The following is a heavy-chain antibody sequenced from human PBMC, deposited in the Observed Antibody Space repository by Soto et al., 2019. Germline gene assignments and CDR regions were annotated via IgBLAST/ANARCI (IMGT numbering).Heavy chain of an antibody. CDR1: GYTFTSYA. J-gene: IGHJ6*01. V-gene: IGHV1-3*01. Sequence: QVQLVQSGAEVKKPGASVKVSCKAAGYTFTSYAMHWVRQAPGQRLEWMGWNNAGNGNTKYSQKFQGRVTITMDTTATSPYMELSSMRSEDTAVHYCARGTVDCSSTSCSQSTSYGMYLWVEGTTVTVTS. CDR2: NNAGNGNT. CDR3: ARGTVDCSSTSCSQSTSYGMYL. D-gene: IGHD2-2*01.